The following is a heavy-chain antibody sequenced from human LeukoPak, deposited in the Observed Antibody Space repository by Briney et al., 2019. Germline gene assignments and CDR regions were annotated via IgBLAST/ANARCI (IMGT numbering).Heavy chain of an antibody. V-gene: IGHV3-30*03. CDR3: ARDRFSGSYPLDY. CDR2: ISYDGSNK. D-gene: IGHD1-26*01. CDR1: GFTFSSYG. Sequence: GGSLRLSCAASGFTFSSYGMHWVRQAPGKGLEWVAVISYDGSNKYYADSVKGRFTISRDNSKNTLYLQMNSLRAEDTAVYYCARDRFSGSYPLDYWGQGTLATVSS. J-gene: IGHJ4*02.